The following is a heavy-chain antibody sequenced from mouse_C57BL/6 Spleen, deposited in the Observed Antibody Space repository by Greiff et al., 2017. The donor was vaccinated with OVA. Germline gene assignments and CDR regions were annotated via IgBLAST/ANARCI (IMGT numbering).Heavy chain of an antibody. CDR1: GYTFTSYW. CDR2: IDPSDSET. V-gene: IGHV1-52*01. Sequence: QVQLQQPGAELVRPGSSVKLSCKASGYTFTSYWMHWVKQRPIQGLEWIGNIDPSDSETPYNQKFKDKATLTVDKSSSTAYMQLSSLTSEDSAVYYCARSGLLLRGAMDYWGQGTSVTVSS. D-gene: IGHD1-1*01. CDR3: ARSGLLLRGAMDY. J-gene: IGHJ4*01.